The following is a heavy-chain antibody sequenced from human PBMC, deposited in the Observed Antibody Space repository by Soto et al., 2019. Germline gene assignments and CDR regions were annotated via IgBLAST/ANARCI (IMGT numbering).Heavy chain of an antibody. CDR2: INSDGSST. CDR1: GFTFSSYW. D-gene: IGHD3-22*01. V-gene: IGHV3-74*01. CDR3: ASHTTYYYDSSGYYVDY. Sequence: GGSLRLSCAASGFTFSSYWMHWVRQAPGKGLVWVSRINSDGSSTSYADSVKGRFTISRDNAKNTLYLQMNSLRAEDTAVYYCASHTTYYYDSSGYYVDYWGQGTLVTVSS. J-gene: IGHJ4*02.